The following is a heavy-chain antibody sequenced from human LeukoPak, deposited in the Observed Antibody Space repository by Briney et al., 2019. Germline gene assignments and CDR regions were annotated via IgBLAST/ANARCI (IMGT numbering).Heavy chain of an antibody. J-gene: IGHJ3*02. CDR1: GGSISTDY. V-gene: IGHV4-59*01. CDR2: IYYSGST. Sequence: SETLSLTCTVSGGSISTDYWSWIPQPPGKGLEWIGYIYYSGSTNYKPSLKSRVSISVDTSKNQFSLHLTSVTAADTAVYYCARDRIGSGYHGGDAFDIWGRGAMVTVAS. D-gene: IGHD5-12*01. CDR3: ARDRIGSGYHGGDAFDI.